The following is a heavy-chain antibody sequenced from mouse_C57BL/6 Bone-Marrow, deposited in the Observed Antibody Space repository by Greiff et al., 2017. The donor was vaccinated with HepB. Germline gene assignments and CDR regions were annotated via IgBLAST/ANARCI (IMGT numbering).Heavy chain of an antibody. Sequence: VQLQQPGPELVKPGASVKLSCKASGYTFTSYWMHWVKQRPGQGLEWIGIINPSNGGTNYNEKFKSKATLPVDKSSRPAYMPLSSLTPEDSAVYYFARDYYGSSPYYYAMDYWGQGTSVTVSS. D-gene: IGHD1-1*01. V-gene: IGHV1-53*01. J-gene: IGHJ4*01. CDR2: INPSNGGT. CDR1: GYTFTSYW. CDR3: ARDYYGSSPYYYAMDY.